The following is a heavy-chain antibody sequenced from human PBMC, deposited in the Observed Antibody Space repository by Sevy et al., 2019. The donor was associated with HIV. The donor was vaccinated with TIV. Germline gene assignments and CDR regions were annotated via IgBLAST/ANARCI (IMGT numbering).Heavy chain of an antibody. J-gene: IGHJ4*02. CDR2: ISAYNGNT. Sequence: ASVKVSCKASGYTFTSYGISWVRQAPGQGLEWMGWISAYNGNTNYAQKLQGRVTMTTDTSTSTAYMELRSLRSDDTAVYYCARLHVYYDFWSGSQKNYYFDYWGQRTLVTVSS. CDR3: ARLHVYYDFWSGSQKNYYFDY. D-gene: IGHD3-3*01. CDR1: GYTFTSYG. V-gene: IGHV1-18*01.